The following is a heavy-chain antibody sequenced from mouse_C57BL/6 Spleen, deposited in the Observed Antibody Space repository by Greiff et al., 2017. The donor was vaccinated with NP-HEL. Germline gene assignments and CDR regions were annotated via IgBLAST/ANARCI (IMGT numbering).Heavy chain of an antibody. Sequence: VQLQQSGAELVKPGASVKLSCKASGYTFTEYCIHWVKQRPGQGLEWIGWFYPGGGSIKYNEKFKDKATLTADKSSSTVYMELSSWTSEDSAVYYCARNEGSYGFAYWGQGTLVTVSA. CDR3: ARNEGSYGFAY. CDR1: GYTFTEYC. J-gene: IGHJ3*01. D-gene: IGHD2-12*01. CDR2: FYPGGGSI. V-gene: IGHV1-62-2*01.